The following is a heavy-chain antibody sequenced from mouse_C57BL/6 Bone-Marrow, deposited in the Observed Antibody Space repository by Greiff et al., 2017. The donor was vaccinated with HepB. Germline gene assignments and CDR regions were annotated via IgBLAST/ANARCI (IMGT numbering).Heavy chain of an antibody. D-gene: IGHD2-4*01. CDR3: ARLGIYYDYDAGGAY. V-gene: IGHV1-59*01. Sequence: VKLQQPGAELVRPGTSVKLSCKASGYTFTSYWMHWVKQRPGQGLEWIGVIDPSDSYTNYNQKFKGKATLTVDTSSSTAYMQLSSLTSEDSAVYYCARLGIYYDYDAGGAYWGQGTLVTVSA. J-gene: IGHJ3*01. CDR2: IDPSDSYT. CDR1: GYTFTSYW.